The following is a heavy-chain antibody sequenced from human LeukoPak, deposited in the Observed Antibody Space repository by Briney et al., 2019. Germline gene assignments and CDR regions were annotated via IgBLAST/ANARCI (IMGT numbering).Heavy chain of an antibody. V-gene: IGHV1-2*02. CDR1: GYTFTGYY. CDR3: ARDGMYSSSLGGGLSYYYMDV. Sequence: GASVKVSCKASGYTFTGYYMHWVRQAPGQGLEWMGWINPNSGGTNYAQKFQGRVTMTRDTSISTAYMELSRLRSDDTAVYYCARDGMYSSSLGGGLSYYYMDVWGKGTTVTVSS. D-gene: IGHD6-13*01. CDR2: INPNSGGT. J-gene: IGHJ6*03.